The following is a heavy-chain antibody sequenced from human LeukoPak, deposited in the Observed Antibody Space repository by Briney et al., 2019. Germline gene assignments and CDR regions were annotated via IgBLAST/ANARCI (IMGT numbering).Heavy chain of an antibody. D-gene: IGHD6-19*01. J-gene: IGHJ4*02. CDR1: GYTFTGYY. CDR2: INPNSGGT. Sequence: ASVKVSCKASGYTFTGYYMRWVRQAPGQGLEWMGWINPNSGGTNYAQKFQGRVTMTRDTSISTAYMELSRLRSDDTAVYYCARDLDIAVAGYFDYWGQGTLVTVSS. V-gene: IGHV1-2*02. CDR3: ARDLDIAVAGYFDY.